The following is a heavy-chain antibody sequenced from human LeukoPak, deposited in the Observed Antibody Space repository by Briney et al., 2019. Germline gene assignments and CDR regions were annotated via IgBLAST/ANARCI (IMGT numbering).Heavy chain of an antibody. V-gene: IGHV4-59*01. Sequence: SETLSLTCTVSGGSISSYYWSWIRQPPGKGLEGIGYIYYSGSTNYNPSLKSRVTISVDTSKNQFSLKLSSVTAADTAVYYCARGPLGWNDGRYFDLWGRGTLVTVSS. CDR1: GGSISSYY. J-gene: IGHJ2*01. CDR3: ARGPLGWNDGRYFDL. CDR2: IYYSGST. D-gene: IGHD1-1*01.